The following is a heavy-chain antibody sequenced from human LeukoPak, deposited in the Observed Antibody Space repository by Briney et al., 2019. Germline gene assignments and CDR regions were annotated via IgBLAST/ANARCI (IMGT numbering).Heavy chain of an antibody. D-gene: IGHD2-2*01. Sequence: ASVKVSCKASGYTFTYYYIHWGRQAAGQGREGRGGINPNSGGTNYAQKFQGRVTMTRDTSISTAYIELSRLRSDATAVYYCARSEEGSSLPYYYLAVWGKGTTLPVSS. CDR3: ARSEEGSSLPYYYLAV. CDR2: INPNSGGT. CDR1: GYTFTYYY. J-gene: IGHJ6*03. V-gene: IGHV1-2*02.